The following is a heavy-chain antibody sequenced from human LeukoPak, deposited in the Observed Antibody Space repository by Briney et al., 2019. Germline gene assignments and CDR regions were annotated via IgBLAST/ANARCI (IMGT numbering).Heavy chain of an antibody. CDR1: GFTFSTYT. Sequence: PGGSLRLSCAASGFTFSTYTMSWVRQAPGKGVEWISAISGSGFYTYYADSVQRRFTISRDHSKHPLYLQIDSLRAHDTAVYYCAKAAFSRTSYLDYWGQGTLVTASS. J-gene: IGHJ4*02. V-gene: IGHV3-23*01. CDR2: ISGSGFYT. D-gene: IGHD3-3*02. CDR3: AKAAFSRTSYLDY.